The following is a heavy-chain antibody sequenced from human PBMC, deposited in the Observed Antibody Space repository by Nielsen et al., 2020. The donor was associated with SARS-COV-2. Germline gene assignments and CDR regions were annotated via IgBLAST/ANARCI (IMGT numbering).Heavy chain of an antibody. CDR2: ISYDGSNK. CDR3: AKDFSYYYYYMDV. Sequence: GESLKISCAASGFTFSSYGMHWVRQAPGKGLEWVAAISYDGSNKYYADSVKGRFTISRDNSKNTLYLQMNSLRAEDTTVYYCAKDFSYYYYYMDVWGKGTTVTVSS. J-gene: IGHJ6*03. CDR1: GFTFSSYG. V-gene: IGHV3-30*18.